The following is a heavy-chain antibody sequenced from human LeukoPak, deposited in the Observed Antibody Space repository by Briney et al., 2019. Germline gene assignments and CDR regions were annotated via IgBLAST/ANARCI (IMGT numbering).Heavy chain of an antibody. CDR3: AKPDCSSTDCYRPTY. V-gene: IGHV3-23*01. Sequence: GGSLRLSCAASGLTLSSHGVTWVRQPPGKGLEWVSGISSGGGLTYYADSVKGRFTISRDNSKNTVFLQMSSLRAEDTAVYYCAKPDCSSTDCYRPTYWGQGTLVTVSS. J-gene: IGHJ4*02. CDR2: ISSGGGLT. D-gene: IGHD2-2*02. CDR1: GLTLSSHG.